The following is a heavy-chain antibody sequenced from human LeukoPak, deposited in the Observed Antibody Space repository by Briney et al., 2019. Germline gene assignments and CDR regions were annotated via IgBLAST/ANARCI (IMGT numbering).Heavy chain of an antibody. CDR1: GGSVTTYY. J-gene: IGHJ5*02. CDR3: ARHLHNQPSPSFDP. Sequence: SETLSLTCSVSGGSVTTYYWSWIRQPPGKGLEWIGYIYTSGGTNHNPSLKSRVTISVDTSKNQFSLKLTSVTAADTAVHYCARHLHNQPSPSFDPWGQGTLVTVSS. CDR2: IYTSGGT. V-gene: IGHV4-4*09. D-gene: IGHD1-1*01.